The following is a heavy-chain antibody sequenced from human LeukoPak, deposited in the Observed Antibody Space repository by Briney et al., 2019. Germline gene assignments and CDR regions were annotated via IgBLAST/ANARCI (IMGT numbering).Heavy chain of an antibody. Sequence: PSGTLSLTCAVSGGSISSSNWWIWVRQPPGKGLEWIGEIYHSGSTNYNPSLKSRVTISVDKSKNQFSLEPSSVTAADTAVYYCARGVRLPRRAFDIWGQGTMVTVSS. D-gene: IGHD5-18*01. CDR3: ARGVRLPRRAFDI. CDR2: IYHSGST. J-gene: IGHJ3*02. CDR1: GGSISSSNW. V-gene: IGHV4-4*02.